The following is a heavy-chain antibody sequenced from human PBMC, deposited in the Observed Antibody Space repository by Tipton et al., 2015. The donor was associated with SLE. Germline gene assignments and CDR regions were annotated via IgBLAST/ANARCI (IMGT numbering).Heavy chain of an antibody. V-gene: IGHV4-61*02. CDR3: ARGASRYSYGYGAFDI. Sequence: LRLSCTASGGSISSGSYYWSWIRQPAGKGLEWIGRIYTSGSTNYNPSLKSRVTISVDTSKNQFSLKLSSVTAADTAVYYCARGASRYSYGYGAFDIWAQGKWS. CDR2: IYTSGST. CDR1: GGSISSGSYY. J-gene: IGHJ3*02. D-gene: IGHD5-18*01.